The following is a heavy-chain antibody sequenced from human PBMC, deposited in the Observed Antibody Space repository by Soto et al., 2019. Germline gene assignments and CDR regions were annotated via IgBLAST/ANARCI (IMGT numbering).Heavy chain of an antibody. Sequence: QVQLVQSGAEVKKPGASVKVSCKASGYTFTSYDINWVRQATGQGLEWMGWMNPNSGNTGYAQKFQGRVTMTRNTSISTAYMELGSLRSEDTAVYYCARGVYCSGGSCYSEVDYWGQGTLVTVSS. D-gene: IGHD2-15*01. CDR2: MNPNSGNT. J-gene: IGHJ4*02. CDR1: GYTFTSYD. CDR3: ARGVYCSGGSCYSEVDY. V-gene: IGHV1-8*01.